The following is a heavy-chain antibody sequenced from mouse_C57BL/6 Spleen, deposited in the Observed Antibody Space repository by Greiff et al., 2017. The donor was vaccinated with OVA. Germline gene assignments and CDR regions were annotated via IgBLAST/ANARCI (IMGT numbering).Heavy chain of an antibody. J-gene: IGHJ4*01. V-gene: IGHV2-2*01. Sequence: QVQLKESGPGLVQPSQSLSITCTVSGFSLTSYGVHWVRQSPGKGLEWLGVIWSGGSTDYNAAFISRLSISKDNSKSQVFFKMNSLQADDTAIYYCARGPPDYYAMDYWGQGTSVTVSS. CDR3: ARGPPDYYAMDY. CDR2: IWSGGST. CDR1: GFSLTSYG.